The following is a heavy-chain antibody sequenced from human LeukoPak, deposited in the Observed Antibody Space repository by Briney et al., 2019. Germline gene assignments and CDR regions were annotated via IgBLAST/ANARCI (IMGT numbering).Heavy chain of an antibody. CDR1: GFTFSNTA. CDR2: IHYDGKI. CDR3: ASGDGYLQPY. V-gene: IGHV3-53*01. Sequence: GGSLRLSCAASGFTFSNTAMSWVRQTPGKGLEWVSIIHYDGKIRYAGSVGGRFTIYRDDSENTLFLQMNSLRVDDTAVYFCASGDGYLQPYWGQGTLVTVSS. J-gene: IGHJ4*02. D-gene: IGHD2-21*01.